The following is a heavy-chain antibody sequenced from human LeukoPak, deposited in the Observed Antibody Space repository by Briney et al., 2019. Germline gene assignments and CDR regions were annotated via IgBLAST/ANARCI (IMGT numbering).Heavy chain of an antibody. CDR2: LYHSGNS. CDR3: TRHQTNFYGSGAPFDP. Sequence: SETLSLTCSVSGGSITTTYYWSWIRQPPGGGLEWISSLYHSGNSNYNPSLKSRVTMSVDTSKNQFSLQLTSMTAADTAIYYCTRHQTNFYGSGAPFDPWGQGTLVTVSS. V-gene: IGHV4-39*01. J-gene: IGHJ5*02. D-gene: IGHD3-10*01. CDR1: GGSITTTYY.